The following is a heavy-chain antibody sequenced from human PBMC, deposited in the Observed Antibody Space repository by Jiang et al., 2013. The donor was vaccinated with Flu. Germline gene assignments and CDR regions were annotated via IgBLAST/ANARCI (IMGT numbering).Heavy chain of an antibody. J-gene: IGHJ4*02. D-gene: IGHD2-2*01. CDR1: GGTFSSYA. V-gene: IGHV1-69*17. CDR3: ARASSDCSSISCPFDY. Sequence: GAEVKKPGSSVKVSCKISGGTFSSYAISWVRQAPGQGLEWMGGITPIFGIANYAQKFQGRVTITADKSTSTAYMELSSLRFEDTAVYYCARASSDCSSISCPFDYWGQGTLVTVSS. CDR2: ITPIFGIA.